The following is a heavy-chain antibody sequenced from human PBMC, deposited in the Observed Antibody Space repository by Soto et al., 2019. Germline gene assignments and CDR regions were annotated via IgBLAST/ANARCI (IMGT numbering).Heavy chain of an antibody. J-gene: IGHJ4*02. Sequence: ASVKVSCKASGYTFTSYAIHWVRQAPGQGLEWMGWINPNSGGTNYAQKFQGRVTMTRDTSISTAYMELSRLRSDDTAVYYCASGREYCSSSSCSISGYSDYWGQGTLVTVSS. CDR2: INPNSGGT. CDR1: GYTFTSYA. CDR3: ASGREYCSSSSCSISGYSDY. V-gene: IGHV1-2*02. D-gene: IGHD2-2*01.